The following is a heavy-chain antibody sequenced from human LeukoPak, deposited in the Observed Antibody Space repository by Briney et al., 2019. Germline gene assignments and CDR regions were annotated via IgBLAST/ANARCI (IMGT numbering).Heavy chain of an antibody. J-gene: IGHJ4*02. CDR3: AKRGIVIRAVIIVGFHKEAYYFDY. CDR2: ISDSGGST. CDR1: GFTFSSYW. Sequence: GGSLRLSCAASGFTFSSYWMSWVRQAPGKGLEWVAGISDSGGSTNYADSVKGRFTISRDNPKNTLYPQMNSLRAEDTAVYFCAKRGIVIRAVIIVGFHKEAYYFDYWGQGALVTVSS. V-gene: IGHV3-23*01. D-gene: IGHD3-10*01.